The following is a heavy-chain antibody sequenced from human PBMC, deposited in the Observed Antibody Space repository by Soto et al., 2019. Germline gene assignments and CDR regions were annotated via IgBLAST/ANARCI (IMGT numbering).Heavy chain of an antibody. D-gene: IGHD4-17*01. CDR1: GFTFDDYA. CDR3: AKGASTTVFAFNDY. Sequence: EVQLVESGGGLVQPGRSLRLSCAASGFTFDDYAMHWVRQPPGKGLEWVSSISWNSGNLGYADSVKGRFTFSRDNAKNALYLQMNSLRGEDTALYYCAKGASTTVFAFNDYWGQGTLVTVSS. V-gene: IGHV3-9*01. CDR2: ISWNSGNL. J-gene: IGHJ4*02.